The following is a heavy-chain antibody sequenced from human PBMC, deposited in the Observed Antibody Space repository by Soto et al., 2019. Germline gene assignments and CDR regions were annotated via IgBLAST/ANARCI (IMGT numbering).Heavy chain of an antibody. J-gene: IGHJ4*02. CDR3: AKSGGVVVTAIPYFDY. D-gene: IGHD2-21*02. CDR1: GFTFSSYA. Sequence: GGSLRLSCAASGFTFSSYAMSWVRQAPGKGLEWVSAISGSGGSTYYADSVKGRFTISRDNSKNTLYLQMNSLRAEDTAVYYCAKSGGVVVTAIPYFDYWGQGTLVTVSS. CDR2: ISGSGGST. V-gene: IGHV3-23*01.